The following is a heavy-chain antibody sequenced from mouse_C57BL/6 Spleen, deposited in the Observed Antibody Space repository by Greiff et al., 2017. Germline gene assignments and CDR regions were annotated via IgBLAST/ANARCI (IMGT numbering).Heavy chain of an antibody. V-gene: IGHV1-55*01. CDR2: IYPGSGST. J-gene: IGHJ2*01. D-gene: IGHD2-2*01. Sequence: QVQLQQPGAELVKPGASVKMSCKASGYTFTSYWITWVKQRPGQGLEWIGDIYPGSGSTNYNEKFKSKATLTVDTSSSTAYMQLSSLTSEDSAVYYCARRNYGYDEGDYWGQGTTLTVSS. CDR1: GYTFTSYW. CDR3: ARRNYGYDEGDY.